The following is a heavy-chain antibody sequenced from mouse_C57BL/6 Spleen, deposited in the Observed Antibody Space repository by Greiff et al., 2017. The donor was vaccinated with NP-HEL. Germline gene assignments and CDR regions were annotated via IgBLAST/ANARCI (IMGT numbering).Heavy chain of an antibody. CDR3: ARGDYSNYCYAMDY. Sequence: DVKLVESGGGLVKPGGSLKLSCAASGFTFSDYGMHWVRQAPEKGLEWVAYISSGSSTIYYADTVKGRFTISRDNAKNTLFLQMTSLRSEDTAMYYCARGDYSNYCYAMDYWGQGTSVTVSS. V-gene: IGHV5-17*01. J-gene: IGHJ4*01. CDR1: GFTFSDYG. D-gene: IGHD2-5*01. CDR2: ISSGSSTI.